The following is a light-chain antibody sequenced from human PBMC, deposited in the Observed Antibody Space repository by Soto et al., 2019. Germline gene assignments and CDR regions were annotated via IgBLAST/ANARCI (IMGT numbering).Light chain of an antibody. J-gene: IGKJ1*01. CDR1: QSVGSD. V-gene: IGKV3-15*01. CDR2: GAS. CDR3: QQYNNWPQT. Sequence: EIVMTQSPATLSVSPGERATLSCRASQSVGSDLAWYQQKPGQAPRLVIYGASTRATGIPARFSGSGSGTEFTLTISSLQSEDFAVYYCQQYNNWPQTFGQGTKVDI.